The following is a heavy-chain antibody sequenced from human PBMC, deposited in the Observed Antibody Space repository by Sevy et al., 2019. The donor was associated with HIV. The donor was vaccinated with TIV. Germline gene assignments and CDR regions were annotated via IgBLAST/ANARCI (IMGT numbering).Heavy chain of an antibody. CDR1: GGSISSSSYY. CDR2: IYYSGST. J-gene: IGHJ6*03. Sequence: SETLSLTCTVSGGSISSSSYYWGWIRQPPGKGLEWIGSIYYSGSTYYNPSLKSRVTISVDTSKNQFSLKLGSVTAADTAVYYCARQYGSSWYRYYYYYYMDVWGKGTTVTVSS. D-gene: IGHD6-13*01. CDR3: ARQYGSSWYRYYYYYYMDV. V-gene: IGHV4-39*01.